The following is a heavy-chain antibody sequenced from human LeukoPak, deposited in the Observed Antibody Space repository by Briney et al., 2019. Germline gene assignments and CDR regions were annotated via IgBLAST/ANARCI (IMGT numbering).Heavy chain of an antibody. CDR1: GFTLSTYW. D-gene: IGHD4-17*01. CDR3: AGSTVTTNY. V-gene: IGHV3-7*01. CDR2: IKHDGSEK. J-gene: IGHJ4*02. Sequence: GGSPRLSCVVSGFTLSTYWMTWVRQAPGKGLEWVANIKHDGSEKHYVNSVKGRFTISRDNAKNLVYLQMNSLRGEDTAMYYCAGSTVTTNYWGQGTLVTVSS.